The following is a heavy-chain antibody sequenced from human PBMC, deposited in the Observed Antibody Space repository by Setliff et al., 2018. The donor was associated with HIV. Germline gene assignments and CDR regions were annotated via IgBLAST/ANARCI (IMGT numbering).Heavy chain of an antibody. CDR2: IYYSGDS. CDR1: GASITSSY. Sequence: SETLSLTCTVSGASITSSYWTWIRQSPGRGLEYLGYIYYSGDSNYSPSLKSRLSMSLDASTSQFSLRLNSLTAADTAMYYCAKFARDPTDWGRGILVTVSS. J-gene: IGHJ4*02. V-gene: IGHV4-59*08. CDR3: AKFARDPTD.